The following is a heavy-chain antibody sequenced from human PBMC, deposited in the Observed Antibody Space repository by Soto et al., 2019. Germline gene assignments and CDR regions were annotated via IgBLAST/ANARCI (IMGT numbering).Heavy chain of an antibody. CDR2: INPNSGGT. V-gene: IGHV1-2*02. D-gene: IGHD2-21*02. CDR1: GYTFTGYY. J-gene: IGHJ4*02. CDR3: AREGWFGNSPDIVVTAPLDY. Sequence: ASVKVSCKASGYTFTGYYMHWVRQAPGQGLEWMGWINPNSGGTNYAQKFQGRVTMTRDTSISTAYMELSRLRSDDTAVYYCAREGWFGNSPDIVVTAPLDYWGQGTLVTVSS.